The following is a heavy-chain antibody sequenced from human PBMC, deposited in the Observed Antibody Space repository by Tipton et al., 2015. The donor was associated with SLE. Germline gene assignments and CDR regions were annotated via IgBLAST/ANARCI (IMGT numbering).Heavy chain of an antibody. Sequence: TLSLTCSVYGDSLSGQYWGWIRQPPGKGLEWIGRIYYSGSSYYNPSLKSRVTISVDTSKNQFSLKLSSVTAADTAVYYCARDPNGGYGSFDYWGLGALVTVSS. D-gene: IGHD7-27*01. CDR3: ARDPNGGYGSFDY. CDR2: IYYSGSS. CDR1: GDSLSGQY. J-gene: IGHJ4*02. V-gene: IGHV4-39*07.